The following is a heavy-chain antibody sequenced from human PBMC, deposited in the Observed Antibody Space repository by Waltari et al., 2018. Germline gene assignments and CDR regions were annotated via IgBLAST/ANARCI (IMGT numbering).Heavy chain of an antibody. D-gene: IGHD5-12*01. J-gene: IGHJ4*01. CDR1: GFNFNIYG. Sequence: QVFLVESGGGVVPPGDSLRLSCVSSGFNFNIYGMHWVRQAPLKGLEWVAFTRFDGINKHYADSVKGRFTISRDNIENTLYLQMNSLRGEDSAIYYCAREDIVSATQWRGNQYRGNSGYDLWGQGTLVSVSS. CDR2: TRFDGINK. CDR3: AREDIVSATQWRGNQYRGNSGYDL. V-gene: IGHV3-30*02.